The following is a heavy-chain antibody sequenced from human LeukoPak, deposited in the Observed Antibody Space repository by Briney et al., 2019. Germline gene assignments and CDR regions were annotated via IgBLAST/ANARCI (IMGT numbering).Heavy chain of an antibody. CDR1: GFTFSTYS. D-gene: IGHD2-2*01. J-gene: IGHJ6*02. CDR2: ITSTSDTI. CDR3: ARDLGTSIAYYYGMDV. V-gene: IGHV3-48*04. Sequence: GGSLRLSCAASGFTFSTYSMNWVRQAPGRGLEWLSYITSTSDTIYYADSVKGRFTISRDNAKNSLYLRMNSLRAEDTAVFYCARDLGTSIAYYYGMDVWGQGTTVTVSS.